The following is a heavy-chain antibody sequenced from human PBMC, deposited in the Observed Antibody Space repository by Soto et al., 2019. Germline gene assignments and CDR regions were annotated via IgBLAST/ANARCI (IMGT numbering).Heavy chain of an antibody. CDR1: GFTFSSYS. D-gene: IGHD3-10*01. CDR3: ARGGTSYGSGSYYPITYYFDY. CDR2: ISSSSSYI. Sequence: PGGSLRLSCAASGFTFSSYSMNWVRQAPGKGLEWVSSISSSSSYIYYADSVKGRFTISRDNAKNSLYLQMNSLRAEDTAVYYCARGGTSYGSGSYYPITYYFDYWGQGTLVTVSS. J-gene: IGHJ4*02. V-gene: IGHV3-21*01.